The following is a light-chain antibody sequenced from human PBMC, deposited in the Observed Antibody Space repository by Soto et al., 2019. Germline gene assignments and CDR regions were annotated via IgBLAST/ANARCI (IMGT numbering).Light chain of an antibody. Sequence: CVLAQPASVSGSPGRSIPISYTSTSRDVGGYNYVSWYQHHPGKAPKLIIYDVSNRPSGVSIRFSGSKSDNTASLTISGLQPEDEADYHCSSYTTSNARQIVFGTGTKVTVL. CDR2: DVS. J-gene: IGLJ1*01. V-gene: IGLV2-14*03. CDR1: SRDVGGYNY. CDR3: SSYTTSNARQIV.